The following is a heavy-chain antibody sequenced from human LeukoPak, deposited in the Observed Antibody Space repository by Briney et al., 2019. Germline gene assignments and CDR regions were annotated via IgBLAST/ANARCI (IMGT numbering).Heavy chain of an antibody. V-gene: IGHV3-21*01. CDR3: VRDWAPASMQAAPFDC. J-gene: IGHJ4*02. CDR2: ISSSSSYI. D-gene: IGHD2/OR15-2a*01. Sequence: GGSLRLSCAASGFTFSSYSMNWVRQAPGKGLEWVSSISSSSSYIYYADSVKGRFTISRDNAKNSLYLQMNSLRAEDTAVYYCVRDWAPASMQAAPFDCWGQGTLVTVSS. CDR1: GFTFSSYS.